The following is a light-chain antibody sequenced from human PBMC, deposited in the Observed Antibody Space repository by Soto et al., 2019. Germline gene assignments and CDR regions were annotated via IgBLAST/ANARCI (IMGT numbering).Light chain of an antibody. Sequence: QAVVTQPPSTSGTPGQRVTISCSGSSSNIGNNFVFWYQHLPGTAPKLLIYSNTNRPSGVPDRFSGSKSGTSVSLAIAGLQAEDEGDYYCQSYDNILSAVVFGGGTKLTVL. CDR1: SSNIGNNF. V-gene: IGLV1-47*02. CDR3: QSYDNILSAVV. CDR2: SNT. J-gene: IGLJ2*01.